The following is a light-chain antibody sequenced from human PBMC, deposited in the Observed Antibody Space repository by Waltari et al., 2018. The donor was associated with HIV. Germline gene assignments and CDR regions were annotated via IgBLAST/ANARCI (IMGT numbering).Light chain of an antibody. CDR1: SSTLANDY. J-gene: IGLJ2*01. Sequence: QSVLTQPPSVSAAPGQTVTISCSGSSSTLANDYVSWYQHVPGVAPKLLIYDNNKRPSGIPDRFSGSKSGTSATLDITGLQTGDEADYYCGTWDPRLSVGVFGGGTKLTVL. V-gene: IGLV1-51*01. CDR2: DNN. CDR3: GTWDPRLSVGV.